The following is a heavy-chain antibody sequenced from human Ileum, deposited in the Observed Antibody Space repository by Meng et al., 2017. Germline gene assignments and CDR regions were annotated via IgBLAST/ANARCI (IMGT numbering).Heavy chain of an antibody. CDR2: ISQAGGAI. J-gene: IGHJ6*02. V-gene: IGHV3-30*01. Sequence: GGSLRLSCATSGFTFTNNAMHWVRQAPGKGLEWVAAISQAGGAIHYADSVKGRFTISRDNSKNTLYLQVNSLRIEDTAVYFCARELGFRGFMDVWGQGTMVTVSS. D-gene: IGHD3-10*01. CDR1: GFTFTNNA. CDR3: ARELGFRGFMDV.